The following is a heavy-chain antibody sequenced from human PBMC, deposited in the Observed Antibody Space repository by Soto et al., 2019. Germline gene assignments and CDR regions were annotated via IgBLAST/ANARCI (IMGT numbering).Heavy chain of an antibody. CDR2: ISGSGGST. D-gene: IGHD2-21*01. J-gene: IGHJ4*02. CDR1: GFTFSSYA. CDR3: AKDSQAYGLGRSESYYFDY. Sequence: GGSLRLSCAASGFTFSSYAMSWVRQAPGKGLEWVSAISGSGGSTYYADSVKGRFTISRDNSKNTLYLQMNSLRAEDTAVYYCAKDSQAYGLGRSESYYFDYWGQGTLVTVSS. V-gene: IGHV3-23*01.